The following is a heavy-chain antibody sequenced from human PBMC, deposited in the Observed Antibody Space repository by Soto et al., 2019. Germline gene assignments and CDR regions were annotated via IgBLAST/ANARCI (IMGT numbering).Heavy chain of an antibody. CDR1: GFTFSNAW. J-gene: IGHJ4*02. D-gene: IGHD4-17*01. V-gene: IGHV3-15*07. CDR3: TTDGMRTRDYETIFDY. Sequence: EVQLVESGGGLVKPGGSLRLSCAAAGFTFSNAWMNWVRQGPGKGLEWVGRIKSKTDGGTTDYAAPVKGRFTISRDDSKNTLYLQMNSLKTEDTAVYYCTTDGMRTRDYETIFDYWGQGTLVTVSS. CDR2: IKSKTDGGTT.